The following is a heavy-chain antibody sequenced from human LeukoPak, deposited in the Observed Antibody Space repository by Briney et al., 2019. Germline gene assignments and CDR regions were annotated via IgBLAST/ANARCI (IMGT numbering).Heavy chain of an antibody. J-gene: IGHJ6*02. D-gene: IGHD6-19*01. CDR3: ARGYSSGSRYYGTDV. Sequence: SETLSLTCAVYGGSFSGYYWSWIRQPPGKGLEWIGEINHSGSTNYNPSLKSRVTISVDTSKNQFSLKLSSVTAADTAVYYCARGYSSGSRYYGTDVWGQGTTVTVSS. V-gene: IGHV4-34*01. CDR1: GGSFSGYY. CDR2: INHSGST.